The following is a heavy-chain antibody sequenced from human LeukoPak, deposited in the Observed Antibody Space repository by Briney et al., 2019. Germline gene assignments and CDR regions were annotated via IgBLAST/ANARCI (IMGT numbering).Heavy chain of an antibody. D-gene: IGHD3-22*01. CDR2: INPNSGGT. Sequence: ASVTVSCKASGYTFTGYYMHWVRQAPGQGLEWMGWINPNSGGTNYAQKFQGRVTMTRDTSISTAYMELSRLRSDDTAVYYCARDLWRDPYYYDSSGYREDYWGQGTLVTVSS. J-gene: IGHJ4*02. V-gene: IGHV1-2*02. CDR1: GYTFTGYY. CDR3: ARDLWRDPYYYDSSGYREDY.